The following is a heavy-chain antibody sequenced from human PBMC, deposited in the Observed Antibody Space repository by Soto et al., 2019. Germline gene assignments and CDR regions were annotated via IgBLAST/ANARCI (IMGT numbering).Heavy chain of an antibody. D-gene: IGHD1-26*01. CDR1: GFTFSSYS. J-gene: IGHJ4*02. CDR2: ISSSSSYI. V-gene: IGHV3-21*01. CDR3: ARDLVYSSGSYNYFDY. Sequence: GGSLRLSCAASGFTFSSYSMNWVRQAPGKGLEWVSSISSSSSYIYYADSVKGRFTISRDNAKNSLYLQMNSLRAEDTAVYYCARDLVYSSGSYNYFDYWGQGTLVTVSS.